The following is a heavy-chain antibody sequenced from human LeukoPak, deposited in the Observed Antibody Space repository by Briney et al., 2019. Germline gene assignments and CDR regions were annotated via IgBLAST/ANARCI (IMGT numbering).Heavy chain of an antibody. CDR3: ARDTTPGGDWNYGY. Sequence: ASVKVSCKASAYTFTGYYMHWVRQAPGQGLEWMGWINPNSGGTNYAQKFQGRVTMTRDTSISTAYMELSRLRSDDTAVYYCARDTTPGGDWNYGYWGQGTLVIVSS. CDR2: INPNSGGT. J-gene: IGHJ4*02. D-gene: IGHD1-7*01. CDR1: AYTFTGYY. V-gene: IGHV1-2*02.